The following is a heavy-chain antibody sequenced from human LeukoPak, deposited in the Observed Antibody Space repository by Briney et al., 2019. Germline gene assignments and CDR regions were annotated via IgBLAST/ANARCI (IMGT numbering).Heavy chain of an antibody. CDR2: IKQEGSEK. J-gene: IGHJ6*02. CDR3: ARVMVGGYDFWSGYNAYYGMDV. D-gene: IGHD3-3*01. CDR1: GFTFSSYW. V-gene: IGHV3-7*03. Sequence: GGSLRLSCAASGFTFSSYWMSWVRQAPGKGLEWVANIKQEGSEKYYVDSVKGRFTISRDNAKNSLYLQMNSLRAEDTAVYYCARVMVGGYDFWSGYNAYYGMDVWGQGTTVTVSS.